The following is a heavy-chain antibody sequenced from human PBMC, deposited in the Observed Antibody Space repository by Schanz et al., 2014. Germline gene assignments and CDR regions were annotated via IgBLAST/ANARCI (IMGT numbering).Heavy chain of an antibody. CDR3: ARALFGSGHGDV. V-gene: IGHV1-2*06. D-gene: IGHD3-10*01. Sequence: QVQLVQSGAEVKEPGASVKLSCKSSGYTFTDYYMQWVRQAPGQGLEWMGRISPNSGDTHSAQKFQGRVTMTWDRSISTAYMELSRLKSDDTAVYYCARALFGSGHGDVWGQGTTVTVSS. J-gene: IGHJ6*02. CDR2: ISPNSGDT. CDR1: GYTFTDYY.